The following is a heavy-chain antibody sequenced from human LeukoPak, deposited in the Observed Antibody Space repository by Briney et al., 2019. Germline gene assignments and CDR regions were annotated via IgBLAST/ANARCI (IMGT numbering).Heavy chain of an antibody. CDR2: INTNTGNP. CDR3: ARFLSSWYEGWSDY. J-gene: IGHJ4*02. Sequence: ASVKVSCTASGYTFTSYAMNWVRQAPGQGLEWMGWINTNTGNPTYAQGFTGRFVFSLDTSVSTAYLQISSLKAEDTAVYYCARFLSSWYEGWSDYWGQGTLVTVSS. D-gene: IGHD6-13*01. CDR1: GYTFTSYA. V-gene: IGHV7-4-1*02.